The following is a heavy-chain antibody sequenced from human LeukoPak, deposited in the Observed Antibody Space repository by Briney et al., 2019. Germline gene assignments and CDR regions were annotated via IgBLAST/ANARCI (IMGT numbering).Heavy chain of an antibody. V-gene: IGHV3-48*03. CDR3: ARYDILTGYRPNFDY. J-gene: IGHJ4*02. CDR2: ISSSGSTI. CDR1: GFTFSSYE. D-gene: IGHD3-9*01. Sequence: GGSLRLSCAASGFTFSSYEMNWVRQAPGKGLEWVSYISSSGSTIYYADSVKGRFTIPRDNAKNSLYLQMNSLRAEDTAVYYCARYDILTGYRPNFDYWGQGTLVTVSS.